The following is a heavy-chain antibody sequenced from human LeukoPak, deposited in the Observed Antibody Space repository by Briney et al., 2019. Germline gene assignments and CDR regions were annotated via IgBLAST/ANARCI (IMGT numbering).Heavy chain of an antibody. J-gene: IGHJ3*02. CDR3: AGSSGNDAFDI. D-gene: IGHD3-22*01. CDR2: ISSSGSTI. Sequence: GRSLRLSCAASGFTFSDYYMSWIRQDPGKGVEWVSYISSSGSTIYYADSVKGRFTISRDNAKNSLYLQMNSLRAEDTAVYYCAGSSGNDAFDIWGQGTMVTVSS. V-gene: IGHV3-11*01. CDR1: GFTFSDYY.